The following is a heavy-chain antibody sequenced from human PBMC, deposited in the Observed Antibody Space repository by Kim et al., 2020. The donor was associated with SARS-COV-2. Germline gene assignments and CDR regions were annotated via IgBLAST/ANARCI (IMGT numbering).Heavy chain of an antibody. CDR2: IYYSGST. Sequence: SETLSLTCTASGGSISSSSYYWGWIRQPPGKGLEWIGSIYYSGSTYYNPSLKSRVTISVDTSKNQFSLKLSSVTAADTAVYYCARPASSGYYYPFDYWGQGTLVTVSS. J-gene: IGHJ4*02. V-gene: IGHV4-39*01. CDR3: ARPASSGYYYPFDY. CDR1: GGSISSSSYY. D-gene: IGHD3-22*01.